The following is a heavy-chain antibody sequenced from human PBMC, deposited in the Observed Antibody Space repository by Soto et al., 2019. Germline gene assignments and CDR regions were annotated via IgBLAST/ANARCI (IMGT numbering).Heavy chain of an antibody. V-gene: IGHV3-30*18. D-gene: IGHD1-26*01. Sequence: QVQLVESGGGVVQPGRSLRLSCAASGFTFSSYGMYWVRQAPGKGLEWVAVISYDGSNKYYADSVKGRFTISRDNSKNTLYLQMNSLRAEDTAVYYCAKDVGATWYYFDYWGQGTLVTVSS. J-gene: IGHJ4*02. CDR3: AKDVGATWYYFDY. CDR2: ISYDGSNK. CDR1: GFTFSSYG.